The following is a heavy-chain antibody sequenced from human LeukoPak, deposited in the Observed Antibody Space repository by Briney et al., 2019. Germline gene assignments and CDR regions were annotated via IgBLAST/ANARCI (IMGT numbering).Heavy chain of an antibody. CDR1: GFTFSSYA. J-gene: IGHJ4*02. V-gene: IGHV3-23*01. Sequence: GGSLRLSCAASGFTFSSYAMSWVRQAPGKGLEWVSAISGSCGSTYYADSVKGRFTISRDNSKNTLYLQMNSLRAEDTAVYYCAKAPLLWFGELLNYFDYWGQGTLVTVSS. CDR3: AKAPLLWFGELLNYFDY. D-gene: IGHD3-10*01. CDR2: ISGSCGST.